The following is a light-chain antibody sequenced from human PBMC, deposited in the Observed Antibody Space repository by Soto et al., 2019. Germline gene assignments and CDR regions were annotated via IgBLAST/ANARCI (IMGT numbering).Light chain of an antibody. J-gene: IGKJ2*01. CDR3: MQATRWSYT. CDR1: QSLIYSDGDTY. Sequence: DVVMTQSPLSLPVTLGQPASISCRSSQSLIYSDGDTYMSWFQQRPGQSPRRLIYKVSNRDSGVPDRFSGSGSGTDFTLKISRVEAEDVGVYYGMQATRWSYTFGQGTKLEIK. V-gene: IGKV2-30*01. CDR2: KVS.